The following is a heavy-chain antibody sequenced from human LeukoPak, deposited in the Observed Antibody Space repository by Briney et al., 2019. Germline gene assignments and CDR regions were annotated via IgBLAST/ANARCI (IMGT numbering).Heavy chain of an antibody. CDR2: ISGSGGST. D-gene: IGHD2-2*01. CDR3: ARGLIVVVPAAPHAFDI. V-gene: IGHV3-23*01. CDR1: GFTFSSYA. Sequence: PGGSLRLSCAASGFTFSSYAMSWVRQAPGKGLEWVSAISGSGGSTYYADSVKGRFTISRDNSKNTLYLQMNSLRAEDTAVYYCARGLIVVVPAAPHAFDIWGQGTMVTVSS. J-gene: IGHJ3*02.